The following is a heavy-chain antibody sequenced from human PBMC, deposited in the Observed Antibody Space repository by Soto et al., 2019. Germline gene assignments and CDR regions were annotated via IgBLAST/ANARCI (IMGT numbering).Heavy chain of an antibody. D-gene: IGHD2-15*01. CDR2: IISSGGGT. Sequence: GGSLRLSCAASGFTFSNYAMSWVRQAPGKGLEWVSAIISSGGGTYYADSVKGRFTVSRDNSQNTLYLQMNSLRAEDTAVYYCARGALVVAATQAYFDYWGQGTQVTVSS. CDR1: GFTFSNYA. CDR3: ARGALVVAATQAYFDY. V-gene: IGHV3-23*01. J-gene: IGHJ4*02.